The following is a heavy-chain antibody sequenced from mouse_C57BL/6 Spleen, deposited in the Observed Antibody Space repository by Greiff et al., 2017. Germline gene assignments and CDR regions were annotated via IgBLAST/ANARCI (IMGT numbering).Heavy chain of an antibody. CDR1: GYSITSGYY. CDR2: ISYNGSN. V-gene: IGHV3-6*01. CDR3: ARGGDIYYYGSSRMDY. J-gene: IGHJ4*01. D-gene: IGHD1-1*01. Sequence: EVQVVESGPGLVKPSQSLSLTCSVTGYSITSGYYWNWIRQFPGNKLEWMGYISYNGSNNYNPSLKNPISITLDTSKNQFFLKLNSVTTEDTATYYCARGGDIYYYGSSRMDYWGQGTSVTVSS.